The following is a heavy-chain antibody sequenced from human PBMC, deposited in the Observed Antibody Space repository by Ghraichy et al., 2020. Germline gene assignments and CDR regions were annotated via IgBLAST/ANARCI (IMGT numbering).Heavy chain of an antibody. J-gene: IGHJ4*02. V-gene: IGHV3-64D*06. Sequence: GGSLRLSCSASGFTFSSYAMHWVRQAPGKGLEYVSAISSNGGSTYYADSVKGRFTISRDNSKNTLYLQMSSLRAEDTAVYYCVKDGAVAGTILPYYFDYWGQGTLVTVSS. CDR3: VKDGAVAGTILPYYFDY. D-gene: IGHD6-19*01. CDR1: GFTFSSYA. CDR2: ISSNGGST.